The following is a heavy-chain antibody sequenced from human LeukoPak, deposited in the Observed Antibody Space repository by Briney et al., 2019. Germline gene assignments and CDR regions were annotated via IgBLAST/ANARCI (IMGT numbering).Heavy chain of an antibody. J-gene: IGHJ5*02. V-gene: IGHV4-34*01. CDR1: GGSSNGFY. D-gene: IGHD5-12*01. CDR3: ARGRREGGYVRRDWFDP. CDR2: INHSRST. Sequence: SETLSLTCAVYGGSSNGFYWNWIRQPPGKGLEWIGEINHSRSTNYNPSLKSRVTMSIDTSKNQFSLKVNSVTAADTAVYYCARGRREGGYVRRDWFDPWGQGTLVTVSS.